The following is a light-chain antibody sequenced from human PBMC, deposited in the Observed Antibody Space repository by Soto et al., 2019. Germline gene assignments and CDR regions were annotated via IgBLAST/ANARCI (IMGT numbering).Light chain of an antibody. J-gene: IGKJ2*01. CDR3: QQYLTYT. Sequence: DIQMTQSPSTLSASVGDTVTITCRASQSISSWLAWYQQKAGKAPRLLIYDASDLASGVPSRFSGSGSGTEFTLTISSVQPDDFATYYCQQYLTYTFCLGTKLEIK. V-gene: IGKV1-5*01. CDR1: QSISSW. CDR2: DAS.